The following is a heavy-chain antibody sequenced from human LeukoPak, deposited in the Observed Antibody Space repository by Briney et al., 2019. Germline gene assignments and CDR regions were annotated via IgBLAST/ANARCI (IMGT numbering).Heavy chain of an antibody. CDR2: INPNSGGT. D-gene: IGHD3-10*01. CDR3: ARCHSLWFGELLGY. V-gene: IGHV1-2*02. Sequence: ASVKVSCKASGYTFTGYYMHWVRQAPGQGLEWMGWINPNSGGTNYAQKFQGRVTMTRNTSISTAYMELSSLRSEDTAVYYCARCHSLWFGELLGYWGQGTLVTVSS. CDR1: GYTFTGYY. J-gene: IGHJ4*02.